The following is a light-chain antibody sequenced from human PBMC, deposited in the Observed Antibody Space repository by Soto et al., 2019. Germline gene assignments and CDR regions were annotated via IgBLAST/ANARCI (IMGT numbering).Light chain of an antibody. J-gene: IGKJ4*01. Sequence: DDVMTQSQLSLPVTLGQPASISCKSSQRLVYSDGDTYLSWFQQRPGQSPRRLIYKVSKRDSGIPDKFSGSGSGTDFTLKISRVEAEDVAFYYCMQDPYWPLTFGGGTKVEIK. CDR3: MQDPYWPLT. V-gene: IGKV2-30*01. CDR1: QRLVYSDGDTY. CDR2: KVS.